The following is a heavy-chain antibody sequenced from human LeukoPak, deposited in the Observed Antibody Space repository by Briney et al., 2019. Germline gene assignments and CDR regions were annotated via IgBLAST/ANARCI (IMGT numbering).Heavy chain of an antibody. CDR3: ARGSHYDSGSNSYDY. V-gene: IGHV3-33*01. D-gene: IGHD3-10*01. Sequence: GGSLRLSCAASGFTFSRYGMHWVRQAPGKGLEWVAVIWYDGSNEYYGDSVKGRFTVSRDNSKNTLYLQMNSLRAEDTAIYYCARGSHYDSGSNSYDYWGQGTLVTVSS. CDR2: IWYDGSNE. CDR1: GFTFSRYG. J-gene: IGHJ4*02.